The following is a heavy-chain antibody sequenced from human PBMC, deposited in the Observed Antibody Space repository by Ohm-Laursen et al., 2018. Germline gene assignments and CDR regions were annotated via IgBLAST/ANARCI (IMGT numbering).Heavy chain of an antibody. J-gene: IGHJ6*02. CDR3: ARDPSPPPRAYISHDLFLPRSDTRYGMDV. CDR2: ISYDGSNK. D-gene: IGHD3-3*01. V-gene: IGHV3-30*03. Sequence: SLRLSCAASGFTFSSYGMHWVRQAPGKGLEWVAVISYDGSNKYYADSVKGRFTISRDNSKNTLYLQMNSLRAEDTAVYYCARDPSPPPRAYISHDLFLPRSDTRYGMDVWGQGTTVTVSS. CDR1: GFTFSSYG.